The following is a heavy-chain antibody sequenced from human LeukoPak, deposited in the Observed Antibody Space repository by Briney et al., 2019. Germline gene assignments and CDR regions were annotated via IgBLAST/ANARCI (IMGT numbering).Heavy chain of an antibody. J-gene: IGHJ5*02. V-gene: IGHV4-31*03. CDR3: AGGYYYDSSNGSFDP. CDR2: IYYSGST. D-gene: IGHD3-22*01. Sequence: SETLSLTCTVSGGSISSGGYYWSWIRQHPVKGLEWIGYIYYSGSTYYNPSLKSRVTISVDTSKNQFSLKLSTVTAADTAVYYCAGGYYYDSSNGSFDPWGQGTLVTVSS. CDR1: GGSISSGGYY.